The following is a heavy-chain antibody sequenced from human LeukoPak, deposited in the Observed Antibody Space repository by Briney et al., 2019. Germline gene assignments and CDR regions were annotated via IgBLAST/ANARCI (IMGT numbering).Heavy chain of an antibody. D-gene: IGHD6-19*01. CDR1: GYTFTSYG. CDR3: ARDRYSSGWYGVDYYYMDV. V-gene: IGHV1-46*01. J-gene: IGHJ6*03. Sequence: GASVKVSCKASGYTFTSYGISWVRQAPGQGLEWMGIINPSGGSTSYAQKFQGRVTMTRDMSTSTVYMELSSLRSEDTAVYYCARDRYSSGWYGVDYYYMDVWGKGTTVTVSS. CDR2: INPSGGST.